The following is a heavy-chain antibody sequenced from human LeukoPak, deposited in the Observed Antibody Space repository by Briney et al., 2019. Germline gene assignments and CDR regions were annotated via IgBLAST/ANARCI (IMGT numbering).Heavy chain of an antibody. CDR2: INPNSGGT. D-gene: IGHD3-10*01. CDR1: GYTFTGYY. J-gene: IGHJ5*02. CDR3: PRDYYYGSGSYFSPRTPFDP. Sequence: ASVKVSCKASGYTFTGYYMHWVRQAPGQGLAWMGWINPNSGGTNYAQKFQGRVTMTRDTSISTAYMELSRLRSDDTAVYYCPRDYYYGSGSYFSPRTPFDPWGQGTLVTVSS. V-gene: IGHV1-2*02.